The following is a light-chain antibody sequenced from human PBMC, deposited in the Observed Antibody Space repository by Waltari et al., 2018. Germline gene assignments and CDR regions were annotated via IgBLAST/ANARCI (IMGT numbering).Light chain of an antibody. J-gene: IGLJ3*02. CDR3: QTGGHGTWV. V-gene: IGLV4-69*01. CDR1: SGHSTNV. CDR2: VNSDGSH. Sequence: QLVLTQSPSAPASLGASVKLTCTLSSGHSTNVIAWLQKRPEKGPRYLMKVNSDGSHNKGDEIPDRFSGSSSGAERYLTISSLQSEDEADYYCQTGGHGTWVFGGGTKLTVL.